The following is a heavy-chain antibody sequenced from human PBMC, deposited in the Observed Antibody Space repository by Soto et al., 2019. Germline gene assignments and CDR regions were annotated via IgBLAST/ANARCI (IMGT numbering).Heavy chain of an antibody. CDR1: GFTFSNYW. J-gene: IGHJ6*02. V-gene: IGHV3-74*01. CDR3: AREGGNYFYGMDV. CDR2: INGDGGST. Sequence: PGGSLRLSCAASGFTFSNYWMHWVRQAPGKGLVWVSRINGDGGSTTYADSVKGRFTISRDNAKNTLYLQMNNLRAEGTAVYYCAREGGNYFYGMDVWGQGTTVTVSS.